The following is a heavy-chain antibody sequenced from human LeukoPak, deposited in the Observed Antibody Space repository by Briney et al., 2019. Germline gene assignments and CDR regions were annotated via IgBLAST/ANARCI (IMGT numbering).Heavy chain of an antibody. D-gene: IGHD6-19*01. Sequence: ASVKLSCKASGYTFTSYYMHWVRQAPGQGLEWVGIINPSGGSTSYAQTFQGRSTMTRDTSTSTAYMEMTRLRSEDTAVDYCAAVDGDDGFDPWGQGTLVTVSS. CDR1: GYTFTSYY. J-gene: IGHJ5*02. V-gene: IGHV1-46*01. CDR3: AAVDGDDGFDP. CDR2: INPSGGST.